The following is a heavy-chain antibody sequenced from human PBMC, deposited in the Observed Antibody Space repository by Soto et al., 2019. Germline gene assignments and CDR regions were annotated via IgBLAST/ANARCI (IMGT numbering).Heavy chain of an antibody. CDR3: ARVNNGWFGELLYPGQYYYYYYMDV. CDR2: IYYSGST. D-gene: IGHD3-10*01. CDR1: GGSISSYY. J-gene: IGHJ6*03. Sequence: PSETLSLTCTVSGGSISSYYRSWIRQPPGKGLEWIGYIYYSGSTNYNPSLKSRVTISVDTSKNQFSLKLSSVTAADTAVYYCARVNNGWFGELLYPGQYYYYYYMDVWGKGTTVTVSS. V-gene: IGHV4-59*01.